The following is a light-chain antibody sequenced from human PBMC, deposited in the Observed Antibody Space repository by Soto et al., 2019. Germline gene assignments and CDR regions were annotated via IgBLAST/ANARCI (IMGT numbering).Light chain of an antibody. CDR3: SSYTSSNSWV. CDR2: EVS. J-gene: IGLJ3*02. CDR1: SSDVGGYNY. Sequence: QSVLTQPASVSGSPGQSITISCTGTSSDVGGYNYVSWYQQHPGKAPKLMIYEVSNRPSGVSNRFSGSKSGNTASLTISGLQAEDEADYYCSSYTSSNSWVFGGGTKVTVL. V-gene: IGLV2-14*01.